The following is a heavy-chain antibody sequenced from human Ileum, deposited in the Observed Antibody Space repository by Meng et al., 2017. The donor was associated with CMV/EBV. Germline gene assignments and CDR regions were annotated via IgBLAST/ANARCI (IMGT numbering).Heavy chain of an antibody. CDR2: IYYSGST. J-gene: IGHJ6*02. CDR3: ARDPGIAAAGRDYYGMDV. Sequence: ISSSSYYWGWIRQPPGKGLEWIGSIYYSGSTYYNPSLKSRVTISVDTSKNQFSLKLSSVTAADTAVYYCARDPGIAAAGRDYYGMDVWGQGTTVTVSS. CDR1: ISSSSYY. V-gene: IGHV4-39*07. D-gene: IGHD6-13*01.